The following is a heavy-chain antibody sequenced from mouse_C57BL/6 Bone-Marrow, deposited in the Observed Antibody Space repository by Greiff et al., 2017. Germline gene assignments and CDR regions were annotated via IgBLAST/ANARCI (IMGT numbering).Heavy chain of an antibody. CDR2: INPNNGGT. J-gene: IGHJ4*01. CDR3: ARWGAMDY. V-gene: IGHV1-18*01. CDR1: GYTFTDYN. Sequence: EVQLQQSGPELVKPGASVKIPCKASGYTFTDYNMDWVKQSHGKSLEWIGEINPNNGGTIYNQKFKGKATLTVDKSSSTAYMELRSLTSEDTAVYYCARWGAMDYWGQGTSVTVSS.